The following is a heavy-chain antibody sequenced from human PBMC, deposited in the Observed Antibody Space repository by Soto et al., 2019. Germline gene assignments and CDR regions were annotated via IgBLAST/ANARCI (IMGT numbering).Heavy chain of an antibody. V-gene: IGHV3-30-3*01. CDR3: ARVSTVTIPAGNDY. CDR1: GFTFSSYA. Sequence: GGSLRLSCAASGFTFSSYAMHWVRQAPGKGLEWVAVISYDGSNKYYADSVKGRFTISRDNSKNTLYLQMNSLRAADTAVYYCARVSTVTIPAGNDYWGQGTLVTVSS. D-gene: IGHD4-17*01. CDR2: ISYDGSNK. J-gene: IGHJ4*02.